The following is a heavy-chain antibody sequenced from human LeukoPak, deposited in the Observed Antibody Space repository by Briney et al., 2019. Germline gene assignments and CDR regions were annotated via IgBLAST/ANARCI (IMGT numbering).Heavy chain of an antibody. J-gene: IGHJ4*02. D-gene: IGHD4-17*01. Sequence: PGGSLRLSCAASGFTFSIYSMNRVRQAPGKGLEWVSSISSSSSYIYYADSVKGRFTISRDNAKNSLYLQMNSLRDEDTAVYYSARDYFYGDSEDYFDYWGQGTLVTVSS. V-gene: IGHV3-21*01. CDR1: GFTFSIYS. CDR3: ARDYFYGDSEDYFDY. CDR2: ISSSSSYI.